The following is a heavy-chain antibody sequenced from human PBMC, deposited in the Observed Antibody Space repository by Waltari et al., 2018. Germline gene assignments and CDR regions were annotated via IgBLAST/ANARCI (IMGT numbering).Heavy chain of an antibody. CDR2: LSSDGTST. J-gene: IGHJ4*02. CDR3: ARGSHYSNDY. V-gene: IGHV3-74*01. D-gene: IGHD1-26*01. Sequence: EVQLVESGGGLVQPGGSLRLSCAASGFTFTSYYMHWVRQPPGKGLVCVSRLSSDGTSTSYADSVKGRFTISRDNAKNTLFLQMNSLRAEDTGVYYCARGSHYSNDYWGQGTLVTVSS. CDR1: GFTFTSYY.